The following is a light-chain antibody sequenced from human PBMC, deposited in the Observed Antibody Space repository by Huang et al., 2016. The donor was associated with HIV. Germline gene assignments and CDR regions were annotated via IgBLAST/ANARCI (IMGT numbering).Light chain of an antibody. CDR3: QHYDDPYT. J-gene: IGKJ2*01. V-gene: IGKV1-33*01. CDR2: DAS. CDR1: HDISNY. Sequence: DIQMTQSPSSLSASVGDRVTITCQASHDISNYLSWYQHKPGRAPKPLIFDASSLETGVPSRFSGSGSGTYFTLTIASLQSEDVATYYCQHYDDPYTFGQGTKLEIK.